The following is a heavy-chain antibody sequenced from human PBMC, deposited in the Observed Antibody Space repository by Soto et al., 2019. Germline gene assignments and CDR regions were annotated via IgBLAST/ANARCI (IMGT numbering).Heavy chain of an antibody. Sequence: GGSLRLSCAASGFTFSSYAMSWVRQAPGKGLEWVSAISGSGGSTYYADSVKGRFTISRDNSKNTLYLQMNSLRAEDTAVYYCAKDRITIFGVVIIFGYYYYGMDVWGQGTTVTVSS. J-gene: IGHJ6*02. CDR3: AKDRITIFGVVIIFGYYYYGMDV. V-gene: IGHV3-23*01. D-gene: IGHD3-3*01. CDR2: ISGSGGST. CDR1: GFTFSSYA.